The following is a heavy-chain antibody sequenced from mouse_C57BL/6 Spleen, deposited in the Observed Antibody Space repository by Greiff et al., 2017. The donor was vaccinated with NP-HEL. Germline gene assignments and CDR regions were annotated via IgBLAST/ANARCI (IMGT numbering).Heavy chain of an antibody. J-gene: IGHJ4*01. CDR3: AREKGYYDYHGYYAMDY. Sequence: VMLVESGGGLVKPGGSLKLSCAASGFTFSSYAMSWVRQTPEKRLEWVATISDGGSYTYYPDNVKGRFTISRDNAKNNLYLQMSHLKSEDTAMYYCAREKGYYDYHGYYAMDYWGQGTSVTVSS. CDR1: GFTFSSYA. V-gene: IGHV5-4*01. CDR2: ISDGGSYT. D-gene: IGHD2-4*01.